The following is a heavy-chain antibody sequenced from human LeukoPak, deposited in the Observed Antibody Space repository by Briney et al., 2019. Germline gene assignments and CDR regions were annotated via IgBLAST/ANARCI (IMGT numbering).Heavy chain of an antibody. Sequence: SETLSLTCTVSGGSIASYYWGWIRQPPGKGLEWIGSIYYSGSTYYNPSLKSRVTISVDTSKNQFSLKLSSVTAADTAVYYCASDSSGWYAPALDFDYWGQGTLVTVSS. CDR1: GGSIASYY. D-gene: IGHD6-19*01. CDR3: ASDSSGWYAPALDFDY. V-gene: IGHV4-39*07. J-gene: IGHJ4*02. CDR2: IYYSGST.